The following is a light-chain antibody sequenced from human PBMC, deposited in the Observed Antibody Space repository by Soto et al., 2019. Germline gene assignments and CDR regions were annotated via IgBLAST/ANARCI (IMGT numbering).Light chain of an antibody. CDR1: TSDIGAYNY. Sequence: QSVLTQPASVSGSPGQSITISCSGTTSDIGAYNYVSWFQQHPGKAPKLIIYEVSSRPSGVSNRFSGSKSGNTASLTISGLQAEDEADYYCSSSTISSFRYVFGTGTKATVL. J-gene: IGLJ1*01. CDR3: SSSTISSFRYV. CDR2: EVS. V-gene: IGLV2-14*01.